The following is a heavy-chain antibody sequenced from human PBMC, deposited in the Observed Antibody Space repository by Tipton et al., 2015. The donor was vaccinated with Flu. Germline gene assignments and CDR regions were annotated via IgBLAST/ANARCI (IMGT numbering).Heavy chain of an antibody. CDR2: INPSGGST. Sequence: QLVQSGAEVKKPGASVKVSCKASGYTFTSYYMHWVRQAPGQGPEWMGIINPSGGSTSYTQKFQGRVTMTRDTSTSTVYMELSSLRSEDTAVYYCARDRAYSSSWEIFDYWGQGTLVTVSS. V-gene: IGHV1-46*01. J-gene: IGHJ4*02. D-gene: IGHD6-13*01. CDR1: GYTFTSYY. CDR3: ARDRAYSSSWEIFDY.